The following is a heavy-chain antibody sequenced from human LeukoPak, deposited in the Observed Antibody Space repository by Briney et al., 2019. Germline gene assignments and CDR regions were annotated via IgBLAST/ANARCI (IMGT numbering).Heavy chain of an antibody. J-gene: IGHJ4*02. D-gene: IGHD1-26*01. Sequence: GGSVRLSCAASGRTFANYWMSWVRQAPRKGLEWVDNRRKDESENFYVDSVRGRFTISKDNDKSSLYLKMNSLRGEDMAVYFCAGVGGSWELVLWGQGTLVTVS. CDR1: GRTFANYW. CDR3: AGVGGSWELVL. V-gene: IGHV3-7*01. CDR2: RRKDESEN.